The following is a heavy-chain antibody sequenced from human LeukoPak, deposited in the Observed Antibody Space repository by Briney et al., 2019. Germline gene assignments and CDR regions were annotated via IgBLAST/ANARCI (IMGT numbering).Heavy chain of an antibody. J-gene: IGHJ5*02. CDR3: ARDAEEYCSGGSCYRIDP. V-gene: IGHV4-31*03. CDR1: GGSISSGGYY. Sequence: PSQTLSLTCTVSGGSISSGGYYWSWIRQHPGKGLEWIGYIYYSGSTHYNPSLKSRVTISVDTSKNQFSLKLSSVTAADTAVYYCARDAEEYCSGGSCYRIDPWGQGTLVTVSS. D-gene: IGHD2-15*01. CDR2: IYYSGST.